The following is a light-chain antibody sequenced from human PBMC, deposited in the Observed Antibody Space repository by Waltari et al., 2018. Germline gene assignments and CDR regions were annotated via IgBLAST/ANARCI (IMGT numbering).Light chain of an antibody. Sequence: EIVMTQSPATLSVSPGESATLSCRASQSIRNNLAWYQQKPGQAPRLLIFGASTRATGVSDRFSGSGTTTQFSLTISSLQPEDFAVYFCQQYNRWPSTFGQGTKLDIK. CDR2: GAS. CDR3: QQYNRWPST. J-gene: IGKJ2*01. V-gene: IGKV3-15*01. CDR1: QSIRNN.